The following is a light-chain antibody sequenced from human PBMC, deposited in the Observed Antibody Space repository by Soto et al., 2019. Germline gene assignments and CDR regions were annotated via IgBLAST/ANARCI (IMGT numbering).Light chain of an antibody. CDR3: QAWDSSTEG. Sequence: SSELTQPPSVSVSPGQTASITCSGDKLGDKYACWYQQKPGQSPVLVICQDSKRPSGIPERFSGSNSGNTATLTISGTQAMDEADYYCQAWDSSTEGFGGGTKLTVL. CDR2: QDS. J-gene: IGLJ2*01. CDR1: KLGDKY. V-gene: IGLV3-1*01.